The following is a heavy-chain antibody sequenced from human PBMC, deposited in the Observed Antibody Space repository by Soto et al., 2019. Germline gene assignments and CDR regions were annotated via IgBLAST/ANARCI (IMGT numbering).Heavy chain of an antibody. CDR3: VHLVAAGITYYFDF. D-gene: IGHD1-7*01. CDR1: AFSLSTSGVG. Sequence: QITLKESGHTLVKPTQTLTLTCTFSAFSLSTSGVGVGWIRQPPGKALEWLTFIYWDEDKRSSPSLKSRLTITKHTSKNQVVLTMTNMYPVDTATYYCVHLVAAGITYYFDFWGQGTLVTLSS. CDR2: IYWDEDK. J-gene: IGHJ4*02. V-gene: IGHV2-5*02.